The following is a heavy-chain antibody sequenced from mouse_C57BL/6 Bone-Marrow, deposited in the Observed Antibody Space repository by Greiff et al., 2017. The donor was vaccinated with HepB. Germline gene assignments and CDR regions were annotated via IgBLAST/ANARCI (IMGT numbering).Heavy chain of an antibody. J-gene: IGHJ4*01. CDR2: IWRGGST. D-gene: IGHD1-1*01. Sequence: QVQLKESGPGLVQPSQSLSITCTVSGFSLTSYGVHWVRQSPGKGLEWLGVIWRGGSTDYNAAFMSRLSITKDNSKSQVFFKMNSLQADDTAIYYCAKRYYGSSYCYAMDYWGQGTSVTVSS. CDR3: AKRYYGSSYCYAMDY. V-gene: IGHV2-5*01. CDR1: GFSLTSYG.